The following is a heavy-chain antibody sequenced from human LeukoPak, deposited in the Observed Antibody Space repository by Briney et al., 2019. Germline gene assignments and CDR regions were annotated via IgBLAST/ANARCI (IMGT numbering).Heavy chain of an antibody. CDR1: GFTFSSYA. V-gene: IGHV3-30-3*01. Sequence: GGSLRLSCAASGFTFSSYAMHWVRQAPGKGLEWVAVISYDGSNKYYADSVKGRFTISRDNSKNTLYLQMNSLRAEVTAVYYCAREGYGILTGYSGGMGVWGQGTTVTVSS. J-gene: IGHJ6*02. D-gene: IGHD3-9*01. CDR2: ISYDGSNK. CDR3: AREGYGILTGYSGGMGV.